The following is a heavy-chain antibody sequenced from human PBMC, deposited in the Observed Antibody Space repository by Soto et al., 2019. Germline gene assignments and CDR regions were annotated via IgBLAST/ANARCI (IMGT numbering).Heavy chain of an antibody. Sequence: QVHVQHWGAGLLKPSETLSLTCAVSGESFNPYFWSWIRQPPGKGLEWIAEINQSGGTYYNPSLESRVAISLDSSKNQFSQTLNSVTAAETAVYYCAIGQGGTNYWGQGTLVTVSS. J-gene: IGHJ4*02. D-gene: IGHD3-16*01. CDR3: AIGQGGTNY. CDR2: INQSGGT. V-gene: IGHV4-34*02. CDR1: GESFNPYF.